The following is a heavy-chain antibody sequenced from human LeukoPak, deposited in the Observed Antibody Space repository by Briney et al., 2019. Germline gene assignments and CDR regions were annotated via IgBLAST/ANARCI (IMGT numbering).Heavy chain of an antibody. CDR1: GGSISSSSYY. CDR3: ARADWRYNWFDP. Sequence: NTSETLSLTCTVSGGSISSSSYYWGWIRQSPGKGLEWIGSIYYSGSTYYNPSLKSRVTISVDTSKNQFSLKLSSVTAADTAVYYCARADWRYNWFDPWGQGTLVTVSS. V-gene: IGHV4-39*01. J-gene: IGHJ5*02. D-gene: IGHD2-21*01. CDR2: IYYSGST.